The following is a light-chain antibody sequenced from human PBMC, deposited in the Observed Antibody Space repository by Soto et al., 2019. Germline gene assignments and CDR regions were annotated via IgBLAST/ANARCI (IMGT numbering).Light chain of an antibody. CDR3: QQHSNWPAIG. V-gene: IGKV3-11*01. J-gene: IGKJ5*01. Sequence: ELVLTPSPDTLSLSPATIATLSCRASQSINNYLAWYQQKPGQAPRLLLYDASNRATGIPARFSGSGSGTDFTLTISSLEPEDFAVDYCQQHSNWPAIGFGQGTRLEIK. CDR1: QSINNY. CDR2: DAS.